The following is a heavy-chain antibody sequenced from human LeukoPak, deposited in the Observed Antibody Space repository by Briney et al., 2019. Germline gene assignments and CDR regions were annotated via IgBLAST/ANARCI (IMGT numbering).Heavy chain of an antibody. CDR1: GGSISSYY. CDR3: ARIYDFWSGYYYMDV. Sequence: SETLSLTCTVSGGSISSYYWSWIRHPAGKGLEWIGRIYTSGSTNYNPSLKSRVTMSVDTSKNQFSLKLSSVTAADTAVYYCARIYDFWSGYYYMDVWGKGTTVTVSS. V-gene: IGHV4-4*07. CDR2: IYTSGST. J-gene: IGHJ6*03. D-gene: IGHD3-3*01.